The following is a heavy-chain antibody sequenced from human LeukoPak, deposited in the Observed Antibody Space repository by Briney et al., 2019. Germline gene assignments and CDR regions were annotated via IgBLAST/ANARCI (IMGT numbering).Heavy chain of an antibody. CDR2: IYTSGST. CDR3: ASTYYYGSGNDAFDI. J-gene: IGHJ3*02. D-gene: IGHD3-10*01. Sequence: PSETLSLTCTVSGGSISSCSSRWSWIRQPAGTGLQWIGRIYTSGSTSYNTSVKSRVTISVDTSQNQCSMKQTAVPATDTTVYYCASTYYYGSGNDAFDIWGQGTMVTVSS. CDR1: GGSISSCSSR. V-gene: IGHV4-61*02.